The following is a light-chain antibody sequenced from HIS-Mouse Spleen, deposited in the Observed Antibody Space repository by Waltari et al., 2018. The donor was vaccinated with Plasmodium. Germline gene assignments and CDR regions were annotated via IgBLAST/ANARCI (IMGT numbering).Light chain of an antibody. CDR1: QSVRSSY. V-gene: IGKV3-20*01. CDR3: QQYSSSPIT. J-gene: IGKJ5*01. CDR2: GAS. Sequence: EIVLTQSPGTLSLSLGERATLSCKASQSVRSSYLAWYQQKPGKAPRLLILGASTRATGIPARFSGSGSGTDFTLTISRLEPEDFAVYYCQQYSSSPITFGQGTRLEIK.